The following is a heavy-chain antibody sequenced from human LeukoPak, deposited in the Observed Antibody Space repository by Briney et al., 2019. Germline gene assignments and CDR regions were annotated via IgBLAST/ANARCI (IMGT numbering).Heavy chain of an antibody. CDR3: ARGWWVQYYYDSSGYEIDY. Sequence: PGGSLRLSCAASGFTFSSYAMHWVRQAPGKGLEWVAVISYDGSNKYYADSVKGRFTISRDNSKNTLYLQMNSLRAEDTAVYYCARGWWVQYYYDSSGYEIDYWGQGTLVTVSS. J-gene: IGHJ4*02. V-gene: IGHV3-30-3*01. CDR1: GFTFSSYA. D-gene: IGHD3-22*01. CDR2: ISYDGSNK.